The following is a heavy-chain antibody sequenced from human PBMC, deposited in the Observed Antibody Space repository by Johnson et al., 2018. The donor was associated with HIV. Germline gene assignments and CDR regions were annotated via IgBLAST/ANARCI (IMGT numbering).Heavy chain of an antibody. V-gene: IGHV3-23*04. CDR2: VSGRGGST. CDR1: GFTVSSNY. J-gene: IGHJ3*02. D-gene: IGHD1-26*01. CDR3: ARDLRVGAIDAFDI. Sequence: VQLVESGGGLVQPGGSLRLSCAASGFTVSSNYMSWVRQALGKGLEWVSGVSGRGGSTYYADSVKGRFTISRDNAKNTLYLQMNSLRAEDTAVYYCARDLRVGAIDAFDIWGQGTVVTVSS.